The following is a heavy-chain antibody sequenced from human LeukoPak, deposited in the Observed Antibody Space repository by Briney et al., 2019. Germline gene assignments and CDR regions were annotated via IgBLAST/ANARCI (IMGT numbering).Heavy chain of an antibody. J-gene: IGHJ4*02. CDR1: GYTFTSYG. CDR3: ARELLLGIAAAQTFDY. V-gene: IGHV1-18*01. D-gene: IGHD6-13*01. Sequence: ASVKVSCKASGYTFTSYGISWVRQAPGQGLEWMGWISAYNGNTNYAQKLQGRVTMTTDTSTSTAYMELRSLRSDDTAVYYCARELLLGIAAAQTFDYWGQGTLVTVSS. CDR2: ISAYNGNT.